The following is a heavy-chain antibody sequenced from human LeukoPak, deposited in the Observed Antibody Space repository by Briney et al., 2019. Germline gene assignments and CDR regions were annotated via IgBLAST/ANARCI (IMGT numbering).Heavy chain of an antibody. CDR2: IKGDGIST. D-gene: IGHD2-2*01. Sequence: GGSLRLSCAASGFDFSSNWMHWVRHAPGQGLVWVSRIKGDGISTNYADSVKGRFTISRDNAKNTLYLQMNSLRAEDTAVYYCAIPYQPGDNWFDPWGQGTLVTVSS. J-gene: IGHJ5*02. CDR3: AIPYQPGDNWFDP. V-gene: IGHV3-74*01. CDR1: GFDFSSNW.